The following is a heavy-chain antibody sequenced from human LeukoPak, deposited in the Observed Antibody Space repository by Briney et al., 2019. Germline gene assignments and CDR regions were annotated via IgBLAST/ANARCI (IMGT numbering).Heavy chain of an antibody. V-gene: IGHV3-23*01. D-gene: IGHD2-21*01. CDR2: ISGSGGST. CDR1: GFTFSRFA. CDR3: AKDPGGDCY. J-gene: IGHJ4*02. Sequence: GGSLRLSCAASGFTFSRFAMHWVRQAPGKGLEWVSAISGSGGSTYYADSVKGRFTISRDNSKNTLYLQMNSLRAEDTAVYYCAKDPGGDCYWGQGTLVTVSS.